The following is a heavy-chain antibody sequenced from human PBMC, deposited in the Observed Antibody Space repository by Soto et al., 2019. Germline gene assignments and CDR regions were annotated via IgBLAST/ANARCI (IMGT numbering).Heavy chain of an antibody. V-gene: IGHV3-23*01. CDR1: GFTFSSYA. CDR2: ISGSGGST. Sequence: GGSLRLSCAASGFTFSSYAMSWVRQAPGKGLEWVSAISGSGGSTYYADSVKGGFTISRDNSKNTLYLQMNSLRAEDTAVYYCAKDQVEWELPEAKRFDYWGQGTLVTVSS. CDR3: AKDQVEWELPEAKRFDY. J-gene: IGHJ4*02. D-gene: IGHD1-26*01.